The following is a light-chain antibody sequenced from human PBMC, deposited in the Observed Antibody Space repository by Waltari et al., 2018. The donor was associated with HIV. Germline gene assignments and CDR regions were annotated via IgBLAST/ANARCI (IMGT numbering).Light chain of an antibody. CDR3: ATWDDSLNGWV. V-gene: IGLV1-44*01. J-gene: IGLJ3*02. CDR2: SND. Sequence: QSVLTQPPSASGTPGQRVTISCSGSSSNIGSNTVSWYHQVPGTAPKVLIYSNDDRPSGVPYRFSGSKAGPSASLAISGLQSEDEADYYCATWDDSLNGWVFGGGTKVTVL. CDR1: SSNIGSNT.